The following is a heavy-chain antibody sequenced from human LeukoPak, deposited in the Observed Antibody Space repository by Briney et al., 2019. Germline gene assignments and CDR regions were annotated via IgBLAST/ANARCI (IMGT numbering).Heavy chain of an antibody. CDR1: GFTFDDYT. CDR2: ISWDGGST. CDR3: AKDTSRGYNYYYYMDV. Sequence: GGSLRLSCAASGFTFDDYTMHWVRQAPGKGLEWFSLISWDGGSTYYGDSVKGRFTISRDNSKNSLYLQVNSLRTEDTALYYCAKDTSRGYNYYYYMDVWGKGTTVTVSS. V-gene: IGHV3-43*01. J-gene: IGHJ6*03. D-gene: IGHD5-12*01.